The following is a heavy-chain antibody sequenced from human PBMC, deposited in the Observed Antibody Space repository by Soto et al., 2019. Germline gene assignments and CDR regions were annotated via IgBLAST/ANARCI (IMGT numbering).Heavy chain of an antibody. D-gene: IGHD1-1*01. J-gene: IGHJ5*02. CDR1: GGSISSGDYS. V-gene: IGHV4-30-4*01. CDR3: ARAESTYRAPGRANWFDP. CDR2: IHYSGNT. Sequence: PSETLSLTCSVSGGSISSGDYSWSWIRQPPGKGLEWIGYIHYSGNTYYNPSLKSRITISLDTSKNQFSLNLRSVTAADTAVYYCARAESTYRAPGRANWFDPWGQGTMVTVSS.